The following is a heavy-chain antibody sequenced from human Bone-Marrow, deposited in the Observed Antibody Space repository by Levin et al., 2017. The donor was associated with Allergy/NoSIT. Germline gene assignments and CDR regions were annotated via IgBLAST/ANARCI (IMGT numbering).Heavy chain of an antibody. J-gene: IGHJ4*02. V-gene: IGHV5-51*01. D-gene: IGHD5-12*01. Sequence: PAASVKVSCVASGYIFTSYWIGWVRQMPGKGLEWMGIIYPGDSDTKYSPSFQGQITISADKSVSTSYLQWNTLKASDTATYYCARGTRGYNHGYVYWGQGTLVTVSS. CDR3: ARGTRGYNHGYVY. CDR2: IYPGDSDT. CDR1: GYIFTSYW.